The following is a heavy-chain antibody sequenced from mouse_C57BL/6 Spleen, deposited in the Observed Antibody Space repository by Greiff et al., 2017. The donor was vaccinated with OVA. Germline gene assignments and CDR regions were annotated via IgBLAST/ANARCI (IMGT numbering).Heavy chain of an antibody. D-gene: IGHD2-5*01. V-gene: IGHV5-4*01. J-gene: IGHJ2*01. CDR2: ISDGGSYT. CDR1: GFTFSSYA. CDR3: ARDAHSKNFDH. Sequence: EVKLVESGGGLVKPGGSLKLSCAASGFTFSSYAMSWVRQTPEKRLEWVATISDGGSYTYYPDNVKGRFTISRDNAKNNLYLQMSHLKSEDTAMYYCARDAHSKNFDHWGQGTTLTVSS.